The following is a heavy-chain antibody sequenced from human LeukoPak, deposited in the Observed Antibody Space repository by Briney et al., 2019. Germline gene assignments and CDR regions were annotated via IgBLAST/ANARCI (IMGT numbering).Heavy chain of an antibody. D-gene: IGHD3-22*01. CDR1: GFTFRTSG. V-gene: IGHV4-59*12. J-gene: IGHJ3*02. Sequence: PGGSLRLSCAASGFTFRTSGMNWVRQPPGKALEWIGNIFYSGSTYYSPSLKSRVTISLDTSRNQFSLKLNSVTAADTAVYYCAKSNGYGLIDIWGQGTMVTVSS. CDR3: AKSNGYGLIDI. CDR2: IFYSGST.